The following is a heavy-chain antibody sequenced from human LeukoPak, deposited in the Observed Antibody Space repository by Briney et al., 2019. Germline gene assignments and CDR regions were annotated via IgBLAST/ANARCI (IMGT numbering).Heavy chain of an antibody. V-gene: IGHV4-34*01. CDR3: TRGGSDWNYYYFAMDV. J-gene: IGHJ6*02. D-gene: IGHD3-9*01. Sequence: SETLSLTCAVYGGSFSGYYWSWIRQPPGKGLEWIGEINHSGRTNYNPSLKSRVTISLDTSKNQFSLRLTSVNAADAAVYYCTRGGSDWNYYYFAMDVWGQGNTVTVSS. CDR1: GGSFSGYY. CDR2: INHSGRT.